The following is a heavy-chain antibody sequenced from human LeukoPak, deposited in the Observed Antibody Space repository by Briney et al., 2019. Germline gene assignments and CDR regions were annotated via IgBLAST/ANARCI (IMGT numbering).Heavy chain of an antibody. J-gene: IGHJ4*02. Sequence: GGSLRLSCAASGFTFDDYGMSWVRQGPGKGLEWVASINWNSGSTDYADFVKGRFTISRDNAKNSLYLQMNSLRAEGTALYHCARDRGGTTSPFFDYWGQGTLVTVSS. D-gene: IGHD2/OR15-2a*01. V-gene: IGHV3-20*01. CDR1: GFTFDDYG. CDR2: INWNSGST. CDR3: ARDRGGTTSPFFDY.